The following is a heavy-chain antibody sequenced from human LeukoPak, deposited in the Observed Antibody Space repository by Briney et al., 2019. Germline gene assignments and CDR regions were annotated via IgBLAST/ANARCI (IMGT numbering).Heavy chain of an antibody. D-gene: IGHD4-17*01. V-gene: IGHV4-4*02. Sequence: SETLSLTCAVSGGSISSSNWWSWVRQPPGKGLEWIGEIYHSGSTNYNPSLKSRVTISVDTSKKQFSLKLSSVTVADTALYFCARRGANDFGDSAGNFAYDIWGQGTMVTASS. CDR3: ARRGANDFGDSAGNFAYDI. CDR2: IYHSGST. CDR1: GGSISSSNW. J-gene: IGHJ3*02.